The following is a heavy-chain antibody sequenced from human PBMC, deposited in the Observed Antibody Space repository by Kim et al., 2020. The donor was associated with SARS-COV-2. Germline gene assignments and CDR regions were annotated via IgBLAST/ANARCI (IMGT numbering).Heavy chain of an antibody. CDR3: ARGRLYYDILTGYPFDY. D-gene: IGHD3-9*01. J-gene: IGHJ4*02. V-gene: IGHV3-30*04. CDR1: GFTFSSYA. Sequence: GGSLRLSCAASGFTFSSYAMHWVRQAPGKGLEWVAVISYDGSNKYYADSVKGRFTISRDNSKNTLYLQMNSLRAEDTAVYYCARGRLYYDILTGYPFDYWGQGTLVTVSS. CDR2: ISYDGSNK.